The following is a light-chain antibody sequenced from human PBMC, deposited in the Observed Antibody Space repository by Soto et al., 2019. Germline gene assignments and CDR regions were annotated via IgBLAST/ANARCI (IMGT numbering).Light chain of an antibody. J-gene: IGKJ1*01. CDR2: NAS. V-gene: IGKV1-5*03. Sequence: DIQLTQSPSTLSASVGDRVTIACRASQSFSDWLAWYQQKPGKAPKLLIYNASSLEDGVPSRFSGGGSGTDLTLTINNLQPDDFAIYYCQHYNSYSWTFGQGTKVEIK. CDR3: QHYNSYSWT. CDR1: QSFSDW.